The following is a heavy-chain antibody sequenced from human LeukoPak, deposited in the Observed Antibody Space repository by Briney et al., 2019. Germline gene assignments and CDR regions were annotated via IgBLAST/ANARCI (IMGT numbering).Heavy chain of an antibody. CDR1: GFTFADYA. CDR3: TRERVRGYSYGDPGY. Sequence: NPGRSLRRSCTASGFTFADYAMSWFRQAPGKGLEWVSFIRSKVFGGTTEYAASVKGRFTISRDDSKSIAYLQMKSLKTEDTAVYYCTRERVRGYSYGDPGYWGQGTLVTVSS. D-gene: IGHD5-18*01. CDR2: IRSKVFGGTT. V-gene: IGHV3-49*05. J-gene: IGHJ4*02.